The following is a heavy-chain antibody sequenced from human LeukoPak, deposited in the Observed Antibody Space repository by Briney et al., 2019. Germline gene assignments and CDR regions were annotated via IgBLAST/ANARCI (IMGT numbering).Heavy chain of an antibody. CDR2: INPNSGGT. J-gene: IGHJ3*02. CDR1: GGTFSSYA. D-gene: IGHD1-26*01. CDR3: ASLARENDAFDI. Sequence: GSSVKVSCKASGGTFSSYAISWVRQAPGQGLEWMGRINPNSGGTNYAQKFQGRVTMTRDTSISTAYMELSRLRSDDTAVYYCASLARENDAFDIWGQGTMVTVSS. V-gene: IGHV1-2*06.